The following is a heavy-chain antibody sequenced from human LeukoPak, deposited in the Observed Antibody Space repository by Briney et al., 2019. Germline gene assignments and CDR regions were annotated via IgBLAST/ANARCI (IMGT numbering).Heavy chain of an antibody. CDR1: GFTFSSYA. V-gene: IGHV3-30-3*01. D-gene: IGHD3-22*01. CDR2: ISYDGSNK. CDR3: ARGSATRLTMID. J-gene: IGHJ4*02. Sequence: GRSLRLSCAASGFTFSSYAMPWVRQAPGKGLEWVAVISYDGSNKYYADSVKGRFTISRDNSKNTLYLQMNSLRAEDTAVYYCARGSATRLTMIDWGQGTLVTVSS.